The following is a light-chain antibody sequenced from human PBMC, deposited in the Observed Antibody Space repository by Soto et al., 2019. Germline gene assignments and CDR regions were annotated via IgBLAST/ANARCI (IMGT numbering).Light chain of an antibody. CDR1: QTISSW. Sequence: DIQMTQSPSTLSGSVGDRVTITCRASQTISSWLAWYQQKPGNAPKLLIYKASTLKSGVPSRFSGSGSGTAFSLTISSLQPDDFATYYCQHYRSYSEAFGQGTKVELK. J-gene: IGKJ1*01. CDR2: KAS. CDR3: QHYRSYSEA. V-gene: IGKV1-5*03.